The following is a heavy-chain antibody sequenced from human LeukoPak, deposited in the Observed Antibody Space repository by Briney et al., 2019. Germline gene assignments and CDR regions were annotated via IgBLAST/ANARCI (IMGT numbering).Heavy chain of an antibody. D-gene: IGHD2-2*01. Sequence: SETLSLTCAVYGGSFSGYYWSWIRQPPGKGLEWIGEINHSGSTNYNPSLKSRVTISVDTSKNQFSLKLSSVTAADTAVYYCAGGGGGQLLNYFDYWGQGTLVTVSS. CDR3: AGGGGGQLLNYFDY. J-gene: IGHJ4*02. CDR1: GGSFSGYY. CDR2: INHSGST. V-gene: IGHV4-34*01.